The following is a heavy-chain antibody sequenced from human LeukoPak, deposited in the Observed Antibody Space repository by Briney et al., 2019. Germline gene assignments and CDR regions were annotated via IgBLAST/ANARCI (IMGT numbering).Heavy chain of an antibody. Sequence: SETLSLTCAVYGGSFSGYYWTWIRQPPGKGLEWIGEINHSGTTNFNPPLKSRVTISVDTSKNQFSLNLTSVTAADTAVYYCAVSAAGLFDPWGQGTLVTVSS. CDR2: INHSGTT. J-gene: IGHJ5*02. V-gene: IGHV4-34*01. D-gene: IGHD6-13*01. CDR3: AVSAAGLFDP. CDR1: GGSFSGYY.